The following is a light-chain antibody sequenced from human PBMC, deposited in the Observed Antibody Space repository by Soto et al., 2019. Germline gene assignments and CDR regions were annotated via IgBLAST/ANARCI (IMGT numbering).Light chain of an antibody. Sequence: QSVLTQPPSVSEAXXXRVXXXXXGSSSNIGAGYEAHWYQQVPGTAPKLLIYENNNRPSGVPDRFSGSKSGTSASLAITGLQAEDEAEYYCQSYDSSLSGYVFGTGTKVTVL. CDR1: SSNIGAGYE. CDR3: QSYDSSLSGYV. CDR2: ENN. J-gene: IGLJ1*01. V-gene: IGLV1-40*01.